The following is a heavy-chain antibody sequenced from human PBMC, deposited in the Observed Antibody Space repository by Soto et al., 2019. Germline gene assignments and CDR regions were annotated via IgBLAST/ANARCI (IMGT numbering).Heavy chain of an antibody. V-gene: IGHV3-30*03. J-gene: IGHJ6*02. CDR1: RFPFSTYG. Sequence: PGGSLRLSCAASRFPFSTYGMHWVRQAPGKGLEWVAVISYDGSEKYYADSVKGRFTISRDNAKNSLYLQMNSLRDEDTAVYYCARGSRGRNYNGGPYYYYGMDVWGQGTTVTVSS. CDR3: ARGSRGRNYNGGPYYYYGMDV. D-gene: IGHD1-7*01. CDR2: ISYDGSEK.